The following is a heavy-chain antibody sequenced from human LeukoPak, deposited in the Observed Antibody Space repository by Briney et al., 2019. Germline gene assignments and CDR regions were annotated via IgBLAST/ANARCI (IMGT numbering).Heavy chain of an antibody. CDR2: INPNSGGT. V-gene: IGHV1-2*02. J-gene: IGHJ5*02. CDR3: ARNFPYYDILTGYTNWFDP. CDR1: GYTFTGYY. D-gene: IGHD3-9*01. Sequence: RASVTVSCKASGYTFTGYYMHWVRQAPGQGLEWMGWINPNSGGTNYAQKFQGRVIMTRDTSISTAYMELSRLRSDDTAVYYCARNFPYYDILTGYTNWFDPWGQGTLVTVSS.